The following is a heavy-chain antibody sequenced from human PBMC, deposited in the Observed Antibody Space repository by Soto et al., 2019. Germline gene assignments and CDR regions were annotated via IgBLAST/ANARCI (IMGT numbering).Heavy chain of an antibody. D-gene: IGHD3-22*01. Sequence: PSETLSLTCVVSGDTMRTYYWSWIRQPPGKGLEWIGCIYYSGNTNYSPSLKSRVIMSVDTSKNQFSLTLSSVTAADTAVYYCARGGAYCDSSNCLARRWFDPWGQGTQVTVSS. CDR2: IYYSGNT. CDR3: ARGGAYCDSSNCLARRWFDP. J-gene: IGHJ5*02. CDR1: GDTMRTYY. V-gene: IGHV4-59*01.